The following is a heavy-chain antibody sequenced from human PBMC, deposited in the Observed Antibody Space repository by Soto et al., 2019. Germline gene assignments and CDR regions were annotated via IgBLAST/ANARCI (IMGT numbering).Heavy chain of an antibody. V-gene: IGHV3-30*19. CDR2: TSYDGTNK. D-gene: IGHD3-16*01. CDR1: GFTFRSYV. Sequence: QVRLVESGGGVVQPGTSLRVSCVASGFTFRSYVIHWVRQAPGKGLEWVALTSYDGTNKYYGDSVRGRFTISRDNSRNTVDLQMDSLRVEDTAVYYCARWGTTGGLDVWGQGTLVSVSS. CDR3: ARWGTTGGLDV. J-gene: IGHJ1*01.